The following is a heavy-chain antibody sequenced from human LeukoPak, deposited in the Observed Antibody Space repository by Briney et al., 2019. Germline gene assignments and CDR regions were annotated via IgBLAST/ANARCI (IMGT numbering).Heavy chain of an antibody. CDR1: GFSFSNYW. Sequence: GGSLRLSCAASGFSFSNYWIHWVRQAPGKGLVWVSRINSGGSSTTYADSVKGRFTISRDNAKNTLYLQMNSLRAEDTAVYYCARDLHGFGELPDYWGQGTLVTVSS. CDR3: ARDLHGFGELPDY. CDR2: INSGGSST. V-gene: IGHV3-74*01. D-gene: IGHD3-10*01. J-gene: IGHJ4*02.